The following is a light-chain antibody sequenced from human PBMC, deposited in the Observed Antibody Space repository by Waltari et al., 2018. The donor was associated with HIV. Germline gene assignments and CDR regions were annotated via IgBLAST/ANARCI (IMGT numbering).Light chain of an antibody. Sequence: QSELTQPPSASGTPGQRVTISCSGSNSSIGTNTVTWYKHLPGTAPKLLIFNTNQRPSGVPDRFSCSKSGTSASLAISGLQSEDEADYFCAVWDDSLNGLWVFGGGTKVTVL. CDR3: AVWDDSLNGLWV. CDR2: NTN. J-gene: IGLJ3*02. V-gene: IGLV1-44*01. CDR1: NSSIGTNT.